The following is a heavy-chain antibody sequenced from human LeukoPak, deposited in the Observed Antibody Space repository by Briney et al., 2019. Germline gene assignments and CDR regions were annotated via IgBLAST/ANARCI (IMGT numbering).Heavy chain of an antibody. J-gene: IGHJ4*02. CDR3: ARVVHRSYYYDSSGYPAPMDFDY. V-gene: IGHV1-18*01. Sequence: ASVKVSCKASGYTFTSYGTSWVRQAPGQGVEWMGWISAYNGKTNYAQKLQGRVTMTTDTSTSTAYMELRSLRSDNTAVYYCARVVHRSYYYDSSGYPAPMDFDYWGQGTLVTVSS. CDR2: ISAYNGKT. CDR1: GYTFTSYG. D-gene: IGHD3-22*01.